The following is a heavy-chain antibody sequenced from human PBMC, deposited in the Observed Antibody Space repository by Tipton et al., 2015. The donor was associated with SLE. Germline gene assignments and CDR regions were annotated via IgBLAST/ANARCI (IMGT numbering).Heavy chain of an antibody. CDR2: IYHSGST. CDR3: ARDISGWSAGAFDI. D-gene: IGHD6-19*01. V-gene: IGHV4-30-2*01. CDR1: GGSISSGGYS. Sequence: TLSLTCAVSGGSISSGGYSWSWIRQPPGKGLEWIGYIYHSGSTYYNPSLKSRVTISVDRSKNQFSLKLSSVTAADTAVYYCARDISGWSAGAFDIWGQGTMVTVSS. J-gene: IGHJ3*02.